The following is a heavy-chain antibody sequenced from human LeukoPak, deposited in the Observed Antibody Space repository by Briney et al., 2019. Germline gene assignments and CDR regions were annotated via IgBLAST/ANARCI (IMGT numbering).Heavy chain of an antibody. Sequence: GGSLRLSCAASGFIFSSFAMSWVRQVPGKGLELVSSISDSGGSTYYAGSVKGRFTISRDISKNTLYLQMNSLRAEDTAVYYCATDRPHPRNEPTNFDYWGQGTLVTVSS. J-gene: IGHJ4*02. CDR1: GFIFSSFA. V-gene: IGHV3-23*01. D-gene: IGHD1-1*01. CDR2: ISDSGGST. CDR3: ATDRPHPRNEPTNFDY.